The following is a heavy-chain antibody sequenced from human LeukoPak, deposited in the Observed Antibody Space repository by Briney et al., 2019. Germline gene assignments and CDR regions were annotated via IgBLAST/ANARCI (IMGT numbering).Heavy chain of an antibody. V-gene: IGHV4-34*01. CDR3: ARKRRWLQFGY. J-gene: IGHJ4*02. Sequence: SETLSLTCAVYGGSFSGYYWSWIRQPPGKGLEWIGEINHSGSTNYNPSLKSRVTISVDTSKNQFSLKLSSVTAADTAVYYCARKRRWLQFGYWGQGTLVTVSS. D-gene: IGHD5-24*01. CDR2: INHSGST. CDR1: GGSFSGYY.